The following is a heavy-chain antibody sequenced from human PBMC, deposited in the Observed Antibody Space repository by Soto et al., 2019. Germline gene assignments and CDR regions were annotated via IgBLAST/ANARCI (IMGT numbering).Heavy chain of an antibody. J-gene: IGHJ4*02. V-gene: IGHV4-61*01. CDR1: GGSVSSGTFY. Sequence: PSETLSLTFTVSGGSVSSGTFYWGWVRQPPGKGLEWIGYISYSGSTNYNPSLKSRVTISVDTSKHQFSLKLRSVTAADTAVFYCERGGGPRPDYWGPGTLVTVSS. D-gene: IGHD3-16*01. CDR2: ISYSGST. CDR3: ERGGGPRPDY.